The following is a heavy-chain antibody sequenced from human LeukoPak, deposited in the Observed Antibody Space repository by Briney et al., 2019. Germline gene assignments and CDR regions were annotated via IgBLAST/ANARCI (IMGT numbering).Heavy chain of an antibody. J-gene: IGHJ4*02. V-gene: IGHV1-2*02. CDR3: ARDNRRYYDSSGNGGFDY. CDR2: INPNGGGT. D-gene: IGHD3-22*01. CDR1: GYTFTGYY. Sequence: ASVKVSCKASGYTFTGYYMHWVRQAPGQGLEWMGWINPNGGGTNYAQKFQGRVTMTRDTSISTAYMELSRLRSDDTAVYYCARDNRRYYDSSGNGGFDYWGQGTLVTVSS.